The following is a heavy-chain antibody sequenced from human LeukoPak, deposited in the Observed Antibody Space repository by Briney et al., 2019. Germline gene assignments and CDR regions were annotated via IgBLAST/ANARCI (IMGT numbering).Heavy chain of an antibody. CDR1: GFTFDDYA. Sequence: SGGSLRLSCAASGFTFDDYAMHWVRQAPGKGLEWVSGISWNSGSIGYADSVKGRFTISRDNAKNSLYLQMNSLRAEDTALYYCAKSGLYYGSGSYYNFDYWGQGTLVTVSS. D-gene: IGHD3-10*01. J-gene: IGHJ4*02. CDR2: ISWNSGSI. V-gene: IGHV3-9*01. CDR3: AKSGLYYGSGSYYNFDY.